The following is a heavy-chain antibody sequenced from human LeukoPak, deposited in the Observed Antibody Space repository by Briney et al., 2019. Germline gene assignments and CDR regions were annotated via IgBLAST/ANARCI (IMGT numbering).Heavy chain of an antibody. V-gene: IGHV1-18*01. CDR2: ISAYSGNT. J-gene: IGHJ5*02. CDR3: ARDPATVGNNWFDP. Sequence: ASVKVSCKASGYTFTSYGISWVRQAPGQGLEWMGWISAYSGNTNYAQKLQGRVTMTTDTSTSTAYMELRSLRSDDTAVYYCARDPATVGNNWFDPWGQGTLVTVSS. CDR1: GYTFTSYG.